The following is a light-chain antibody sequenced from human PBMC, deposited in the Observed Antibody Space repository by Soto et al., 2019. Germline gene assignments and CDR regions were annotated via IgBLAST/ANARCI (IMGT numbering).Light chain of an antibody. J-gene: IGLJ2*01. CDR3: SSFAGSNTLV. V-gene: IGLV2-11*01. Sequence: QSVLTQPRSVSESPGQSVTISCTGTSSDVGGYNFVSWYQQHPGKAPKLMIYDVNKRPSGVPDRFSGSKSGNTASLTVSGLQAEDEADYYCSSFAGSNTLVFGGGTKLTVL. CDR2: DVN. CDR1: SSDVGGYNF.